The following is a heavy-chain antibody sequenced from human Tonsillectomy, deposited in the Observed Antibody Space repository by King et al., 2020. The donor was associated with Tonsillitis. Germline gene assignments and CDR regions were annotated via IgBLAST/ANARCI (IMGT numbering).Heavy chain of an antibody. Sequence: QLQESGPGLVKPSETLSLTCTVSGGSINRSSYYWGWIRQPPGQGLEWIGSIYYSGSIYYNPSLKSRVTISVDTFNKQFSLKLSSVTAADTAVYYCARNPVEMATITGTFDYWGRGTLVTVSS. D-gene: IGHD5-24*01. CDR3: ARNPVEMATITGTFDY. V-gene: IGHV4-39*01. CDR1: GGSINRSSYY. J-gene: IGHJ4*02. CDR2: IYYSGSI.